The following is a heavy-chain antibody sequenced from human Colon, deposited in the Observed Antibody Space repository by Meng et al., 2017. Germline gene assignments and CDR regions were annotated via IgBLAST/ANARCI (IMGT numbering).Heavy chain of an antibody. J-gene: IGHJ4*02. CDR2: SNTKTGNP. CDR1: GYLFSYYA. D-gene: IGHD6-13*01. Sequence: QVNLVQSGSELKKSGASVKVTCKTSGYLFSYYAMNWVRQAPGRGHEWMGWSNTKTGNPTYAQAFTGRFVFSLDTSVSTAYLQMKDLEADDTAVHYCAREGSGSWIDHCGQGSLVTVSS. V-gene: IGHV7-4-1*02. CDR3: AREGSGSWIDH.